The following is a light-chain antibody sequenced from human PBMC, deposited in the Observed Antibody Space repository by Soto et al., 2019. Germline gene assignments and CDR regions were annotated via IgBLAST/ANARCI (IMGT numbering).Light chain of an antibody. CDR1: QSVSSSY. CDR2: GAS. V-gene: IGKV3-20*01. CDR3: QQYGDSPT. Sequence: SEATQPRATLSLSPGERGTVSCRAGQSVSSSYVAWDQQEPGQAPRLLIYGASSRAAGIPNRLSGSGSGTDFTLTISRLEPEDFAVFYCQQYGDSPTFGQGTKVDIK. J-gene: IGKJ1*01.